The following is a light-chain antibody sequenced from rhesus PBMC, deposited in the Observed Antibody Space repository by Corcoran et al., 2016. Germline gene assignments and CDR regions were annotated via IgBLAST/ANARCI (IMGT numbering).Light chain of an antibody. CDR2: EVS. J-gene: IGLJ1*01. Sequence: QAALTQPHSVSGSPGQSVTISCTGTSSDIGGYNYVSWYQQHPDTAPKLMIYEVSKRPPGLSDRFSGSKSGNTASLTISGLQAEDGADYYCTSYAGSNTFIFGSGTRLTVL. CDR1: SSDIGGYNY. CDR3: TSYAGSNTFI. V-gene: IGLV2-32*02.